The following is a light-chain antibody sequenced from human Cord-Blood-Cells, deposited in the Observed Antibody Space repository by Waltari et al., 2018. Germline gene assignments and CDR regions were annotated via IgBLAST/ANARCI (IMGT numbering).Light chain of an antibody. J-gene: IGLJ3*02. CDR2: SNI. Sequence: QSVLTQPPSASGTPGQRVTISCSGSSSNIGSNTVNWYQQLPGTAPKLLIYSNIRGPSGVPDRFSGSKSGTSASLAISGLQSEEEADYYCAAWDDSLNGRVFGGGTKLTVL. CDR1: SSNIGSNT. V-gene: IGLV1-44*01. CDR3: AAWDDSLNGRV.